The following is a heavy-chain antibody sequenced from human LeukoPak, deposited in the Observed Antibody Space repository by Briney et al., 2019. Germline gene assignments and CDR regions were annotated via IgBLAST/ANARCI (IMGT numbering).Heavy chain of an antibody. V-gene: IGHV1-46*01. Sequence: ASVKVSCKASGYTFSTHYINWVRQAPGQGLEWMGIINPTGGSTTYAQKFQGRVTMTRDTSTSTVFMEVNSLRSEDTAVYYCALYSSTWYWGQGTLVTVSS. CDR3: ALYSSTWY. J-gene: IGHJ4*02. CDR1: GYTFSTHY. CDR2: INPTGGST. D-gene: IGHD6-13*01.